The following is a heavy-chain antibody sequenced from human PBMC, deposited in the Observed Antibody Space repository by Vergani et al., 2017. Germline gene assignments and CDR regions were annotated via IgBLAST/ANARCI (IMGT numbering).Heavy chain of an antibody. CDR3: ARNPHGFDP. V-gene: IGHV4-61*01. Sequence: QVQLQESGPGLVKPSETLSLTCSVSGYSISRGYFWGWFRQPPGKGLEWIGYIYYSGSTNYNPSLKSRVTISVDTSKNQFSLKLSSVTAADTAVYYCARNPHGFDPWGQGTLVTVSS. CDR1: GYSISRGYF. J-gene: IGHJ5*02. CDR2: IYYSGST.